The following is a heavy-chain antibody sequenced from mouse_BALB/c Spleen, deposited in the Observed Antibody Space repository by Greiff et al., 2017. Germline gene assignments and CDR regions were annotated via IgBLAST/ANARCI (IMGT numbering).Heavy chain of an antibody. Sequence: EVQRVESGPGLVKPSQSLSLTCTVTGYSITSDYAWNWIRQFPGNKLEWMGYISYSGSTSYNPSLKSRISITRDTSKNQFFLQLNSVTTEDTATYYCAREDDYGSYFDYWGQGTTLTVSS. CDR2: ISYSGST. CDR1: GYSITSDYA. J-gene: IGHJ2*01. D-gene: IGHD2-4*01. CDR3: AREDDYGSYFDY. V-gene: IGHV3-2*02.